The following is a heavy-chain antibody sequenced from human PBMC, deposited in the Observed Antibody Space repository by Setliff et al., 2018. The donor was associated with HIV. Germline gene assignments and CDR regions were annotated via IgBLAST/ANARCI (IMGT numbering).Heavy chain of an antibody. V-gene: IGHV4-61*02. CDR2: MYNSESI. J-gene: IGHJ5*02. Sequence: LSLTCSVSGGSISSGTYYWSWIRQPAGKGLEWIGRMYNSESINYNLSLKTRVTISIDSSKNQFSLKLTSVTAADTAVYYCARTRGSGSYWGWFDPWGQGTLVTVS. CDR3: ARTRGSGSYWGWFDP. D-gene: IGHD3-10*01. CDR1: GGSISSGTYY.